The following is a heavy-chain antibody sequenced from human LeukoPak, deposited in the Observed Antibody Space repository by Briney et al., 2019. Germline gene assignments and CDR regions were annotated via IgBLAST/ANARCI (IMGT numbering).Heavy chain of an antibody. J-gene: IGHJ5*02. Sequence: SETLSLTCTDSGGSISSGSYYWSWVRQPARKGREWIGRIYTSGSTNYNPSLKSRVTISVDTSKNQFSLKLSSVTAADTAVYYCARGVVPGAVVGFDPWGQGTLVTVSS. V-gene: IGHV4-61*02. CDR2: IYTSGST. CDR1: GGSISSGSYY. D-gene: IGHD2-2*01. CDR3: ARGVVPGAVVGFDP.